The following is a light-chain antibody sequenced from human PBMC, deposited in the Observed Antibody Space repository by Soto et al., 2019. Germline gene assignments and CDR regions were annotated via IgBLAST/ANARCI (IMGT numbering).Light chain of an antibody. J-gene: IGKJ4*01. CDR3: QQSDSTPLT. V-gene: IGKV1-39*01. Sequence: DIQMTQSPSSLSASVGDRVTITCRASQSISSYLNWYQQKPGKAPNLLIYTSSNLQSGVPSRFSGSGSGTDFTLTISSLQPEDFAPYYCQQSDSTPLTFGGGTKVEIK. CDR1: QSISSY. CDR2: TSS.